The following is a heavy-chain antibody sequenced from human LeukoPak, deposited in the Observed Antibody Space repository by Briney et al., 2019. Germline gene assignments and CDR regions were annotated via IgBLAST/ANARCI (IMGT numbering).Heavy chain of an antibody. CDR1: GYTLTSYG. CDR2: ISAYNGNT. CDR3: ARETVAGAYELWFDL. V-gene: IGHV1-18*01. D-gene: IGHD6-19*01. Sequence: ASVKVSCKASGYTLTSYGISWVRQAPGQGLEWMGWISAYNGNTNYAQKLQGRVTMTTDTSTSTAYMELRSLRSDDTAVYYCARETVAGAYELWFDLWGQGTLVTVSS. J-gene: IGHJ5*02.